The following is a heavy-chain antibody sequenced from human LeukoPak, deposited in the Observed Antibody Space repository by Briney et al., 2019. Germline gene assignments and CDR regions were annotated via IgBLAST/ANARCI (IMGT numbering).Heavy chain of an antibody. Sequence: GSSVKVSCKASGGTFSSYGISWVRQAPGQGLEWMGGIIPIFHTPNYAQKFQGRVTIATDESTSTTYMELSSLRNEDTAVYLCARGVVVPDSPPLRADNWFDPWGQGTLVTVSS. CDR2: IIPIFHTP. J-gene: IGHJ5*02. CDR3: ARGVVVPDSPPLRADNWFDP. CDR1: GGTFSSYG. V-gene: IGHV1-69*05. D-gene: IGHD2-2*01.